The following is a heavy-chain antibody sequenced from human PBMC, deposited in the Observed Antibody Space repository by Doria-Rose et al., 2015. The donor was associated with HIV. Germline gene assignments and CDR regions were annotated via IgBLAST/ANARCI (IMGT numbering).Heavy chain of an antibody. V-gene: IGHV4-34*01. D-gene: IGHD1-1*01. CDR1: GGSFSGYY. Sequence: QVQLQESGAGLVKPSETLSLTCAVFGGSFSGYYWSWIRQPPGKGLEWIGEINHSGSTNYNTSLKSRVTISLDTSKNLFSLKPSSVTAADTAVYYCARGLLRGGWNDVDYYYGMDVWGQGTTVTVSS. CDR3: ARGLLRGGWNDVDYYYGMDV. J-gene: IGHJ6*02. CDR2: INHSGST.